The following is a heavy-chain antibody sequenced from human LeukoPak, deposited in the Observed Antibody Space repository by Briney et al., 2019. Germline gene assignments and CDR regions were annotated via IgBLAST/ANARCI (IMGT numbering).Heavy chain of an antibody. D-gene: IGHD1-26*01. Sequence: GRSLRLSCAASGFTFSSYAMHWVRQAPGKGLEWVAVISYDGSNKYYADSVKARFTISRDNSKNTLYLQMNSLRAEDTAVYYCARDRSGSPEGDAFGIWGQGTMVTVSS. CDR3: ARDRSGSPEGDAFGI. CDR2: ISYDGSNK. V-gene: IGHV3-30-3*01. CDR1: GFTFSSYA. J-gene: IGHJ3*02.